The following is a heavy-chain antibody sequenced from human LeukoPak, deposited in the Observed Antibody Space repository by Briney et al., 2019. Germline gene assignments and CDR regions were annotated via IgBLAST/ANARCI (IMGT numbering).Heavy chain of an antibody. V-gene: IGHV4-61*02. CDR3: ARDLYYYDSSGYYLWGFDI. J-gene: IGHJ3*02. CDR2: IYTSGST. D-gene: IGHD3-22*01. CDR1: GGPISSGSYY. Sequence: SQTLSLTCTVSGGPISSGSYYWSWIRQPAGKGLEWIGRIYTSGSTNYNPSLKSRVTMSVDTSKNQFSLKLSSVTAADTAVYYCARDLYYYDSSGYYLWGFDIWGQGTMVTVSS.